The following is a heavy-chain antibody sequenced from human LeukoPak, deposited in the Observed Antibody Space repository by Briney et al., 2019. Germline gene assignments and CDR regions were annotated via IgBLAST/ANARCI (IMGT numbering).Heavy chain of an antibody. CDR2: NDASDK. CDR1: GFTFSSYH. J-gene: IGHJ5*02. CDR3: AAAYLNRLHTFGP. V-gene: IGHV3-30*02. D-gene: IGHD4-11*01. Sequence: GGSLRLSCAASGFTFSSYHMHWVRQTPGTGLEWVAFNDASDKFYSGSVKGRFTISRVNSKNTPYLQMNSLRPEDTAVYFCAAAYLNRLHTFGPWGQGTLVTVSS.